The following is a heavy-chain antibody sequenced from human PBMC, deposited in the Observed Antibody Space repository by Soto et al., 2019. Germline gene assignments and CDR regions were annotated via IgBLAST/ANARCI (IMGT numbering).Heavy chain of an antibody. J-gene: IGHJ5*02. CDR3: ARLSDFWSTNWFDP. Sequence: SETLSLTCTVSGGSISSSSYYWGWIRQPPGKGLEWIGSIYYSGSTYYNPSLKSRVTISVDTSKNQFSLKLSSVTAADTAVYYCARLSDFWSTNWFDPWGQGTLVTVSS. CDR1: GGSISSSSYY. V-gene: IGHV4-39*01. D-gene: IGHD3-3*01. CDR2: IYYSGST.